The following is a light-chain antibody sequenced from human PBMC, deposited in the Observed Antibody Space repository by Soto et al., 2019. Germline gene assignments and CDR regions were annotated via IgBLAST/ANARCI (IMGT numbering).Light chain of an antibody. Sequence: EVVLTQSPGTLSLSLGERGTLSCRVSQDGSGGFLAWYQQKPGQAPRLLIDGSSTRATGVPERFSGSGSGTDSTLTISRLEPEDVAVYYCQQYGTSAGFTFGPGTKVDIK. J-gene: IGKJ3*01. CDR1: QDGSGGF. V-gene: IGKV3-20*01. CDR2: GSS. CDR3: QQYGTSAGFT.